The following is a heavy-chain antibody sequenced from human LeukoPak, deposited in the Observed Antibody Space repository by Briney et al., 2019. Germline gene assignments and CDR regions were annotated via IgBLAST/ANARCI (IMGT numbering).Heavy chain of an antibody. Sequence: SETLSLTCTVSGGSISSSSYYWGWIRQPPGKGLEWIGSIYYSGSTYYNPSLKSRVTISVDTSKNQFSLKLSSVTAADTAVYYCARERYGTVTTSWFDPWGQGTLVTVSS. V-gene: IGHV4-39*07. CDR2: IYYSGST. CDR1: GGSISSSSYY. J-gene: IGHJ5*02. D-gene: IGHD4-17*01. CDR3: ARERYGTVTTSWFDP.